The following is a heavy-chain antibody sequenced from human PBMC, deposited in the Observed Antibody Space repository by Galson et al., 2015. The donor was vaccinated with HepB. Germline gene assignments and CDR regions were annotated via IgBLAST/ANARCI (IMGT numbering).Heavy chain of an antibody. CDR3: ARASPEVDTAMVVTWYYYYGMDV. Sequence: SLRLSCAASGFTFSSYGMHWVRQAPGKGLEWVAVISYDGSNKYYADSVKGRFTISRDNSKNTLYLQMNSLRAEDTAVYYCARASPEVDTAMVVTWYYYYGMDVWGQGTTVTVSS. CDR1: GFTFSSYG. J-gene: IGHJ6*02. CDR2: ISYDGSNK. D-gene: IGHD5-18*01. V-gene: IGHV3-30*03.